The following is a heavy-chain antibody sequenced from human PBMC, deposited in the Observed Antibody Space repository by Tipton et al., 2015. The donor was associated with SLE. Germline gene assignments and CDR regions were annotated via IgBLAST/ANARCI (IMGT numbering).Heavy chain of an antibody. V-gene: IGHV4-59*01. J-gene: IGHJ4*02. CDR2: ISFSGLT. Sequence: TLSLTCTVSGGSISGYYWSWVRQPPGKGLEWIGYISFSGLTNYNPSLKSRVTISVDTSKNQFSLKLSSVTAADTAVYYCARVGSGVDYWGQGTLVTVSS. CDR1: GGSISGYY. CDR3: ARVGSGVDY. D-gene: IGHD3-10*01.